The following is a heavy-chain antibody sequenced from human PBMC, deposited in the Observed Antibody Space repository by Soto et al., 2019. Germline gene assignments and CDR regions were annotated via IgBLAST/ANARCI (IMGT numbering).Heavy chain of an antibody. D-gene: IGHD6-25*01. V-gene: IGHV1-8*01. CDR3: ARRKERSGPNYFDY. CDR1: GYTFITYD. CDR2: MNPSNGNA. J-gene: IGHJ4*02. Sequence: RASVKVSCKASGYTFITYDINWVRQATGQGLEWMGWMNPSNGNAGYAQKFQGRLTMTRNTSISTAYMELSSLRSDDTAVYFCARRKERSGPNYFDYWGQGTLVTVSS.